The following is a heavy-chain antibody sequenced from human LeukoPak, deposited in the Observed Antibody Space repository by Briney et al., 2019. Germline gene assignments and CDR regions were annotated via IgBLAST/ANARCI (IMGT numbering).Heavy chain of an antibody. D-gene: IGHD7-27*01. CDR2: IYNDGTT. CDR1: GFTVITSF. J-gene: IGHJ4*02. Sequence: GGSLRLSCAASGFTVITSFMSWVRQAPGKGLEWVSVIYNDGTTYYADSVKGRFTISRDNPKNTLYLQMNTLRAEDTAVYYCTKTGGPWVWGQGTQVTVSS. V-gene: IGHV3-53*01. CDR3: TKTGGPWV.